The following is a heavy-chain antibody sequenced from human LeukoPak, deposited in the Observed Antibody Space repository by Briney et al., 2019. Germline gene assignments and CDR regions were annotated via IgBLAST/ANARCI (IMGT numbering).Heavy chain of an antibody. J-gene: IGHJ4*02. CDR2: IKQDGSEK. V-gene: IGHV3-7*01. D-gene: IGHD3-10*01. Sequence: GSLRLSCAASGFTFSRYWMSWVRQAPGKGLEWVANIKQDGSEKYYVDSVKGRFTISRDNAKNSLYLQMNSLRVEDTAIYYCVKVAKYYYGSETYYFFEHWGQGTPVTASS. CDR3: VKVAKYYYGSETYYFFEH. CDR1: GFTFSRYW.